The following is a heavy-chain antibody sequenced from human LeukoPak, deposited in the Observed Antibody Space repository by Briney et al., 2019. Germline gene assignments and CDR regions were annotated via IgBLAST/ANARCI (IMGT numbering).Heavy chain of an antibody. V-gene: IGHV3-53*01. Sequence: GGSLRLSCAASGFTVSSNYMSWVRQAPGKGLEWVSVIYSGGSTYYADSVKGRFTISRDNSKNTLYLQMNSLRAEDTAVYYCARHGGEGRGYSYLIYWGQGTLVTVSS. J-gene: IGHJ4*02. CDR3: ARHGGEGRGYSYLIY. CDR1: GFTVSSNY. CDR2: IYSGGST. D-gene: IGHD5-18*01.